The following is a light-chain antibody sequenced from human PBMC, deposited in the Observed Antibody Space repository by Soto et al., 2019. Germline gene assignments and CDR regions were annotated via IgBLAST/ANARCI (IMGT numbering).Light chain of an antibody. CDR3: AAWDDSLSGV. V-gene: IGLV1-47*01. Sequence: QSVLTQPPSASGTPGQRVTISCSGSSSNIGSNYVYWYQQLPGTAPKLLIYRNNQRPSGVPDRFSGSKSGTSASLAISGLRSEYEADYYWAAWDDSLSGVFGGGTKLTVL. J-gene: IGLJ2*01. CDR1: SSNIGSNY. CDR2: RNN.